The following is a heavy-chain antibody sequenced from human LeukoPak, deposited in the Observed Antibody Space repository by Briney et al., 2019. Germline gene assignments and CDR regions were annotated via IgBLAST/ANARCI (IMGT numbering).Heavy chain of an antibody. J-gene: IGHJ3*02. CDR2: IKQDGSEK. CDR3: ARVSTYYYDSSGPDAFDI. Sequence: GGSLRLSCAASGFTFSSYWMSWVRQAPGKGLERVANIKQDGSEKYYVDSVKGRFTISRDNAKNSLYLQMNSLRAEDTAVYYCARVSTYYYDSSGPDAFDIWGQGTMVTVSS. CDR1: GFTFSSYW. D-gene: IGHD3-22*01. V-gene: IGHV3-7*01.